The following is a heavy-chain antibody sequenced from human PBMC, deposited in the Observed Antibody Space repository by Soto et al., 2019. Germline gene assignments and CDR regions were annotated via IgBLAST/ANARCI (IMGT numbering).Heavy chain of an antibody. V-gene: IGHV3-30*18. CDR3: AKGGIVVITMFGMDV. CDR1: GFTFSSYG. Sequence: GGSLRLSCAASGFTFSSYGMHWVRQAPGKGLEWVAVISYDGSNKYYADSVKGRFTISRDNSKNTLYLQMNSLRAEDTAVYYCAKGGIVVITMFGMDVWGQGTTVTVSS. J-gene: IGHJ6*02. D-gene: IGHD3-22*01. CDR2: ISYDGSNK.